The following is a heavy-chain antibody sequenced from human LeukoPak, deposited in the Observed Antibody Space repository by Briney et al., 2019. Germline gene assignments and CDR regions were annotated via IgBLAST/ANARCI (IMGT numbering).Heavy chain of an antibody. CDR2: NSYSGST. V-gene: IGHV4-59*01. J-gene: IGHJ3*02. CDR1: GGSINGYF. Sequence: PSETLSLTCTVSGGSINGYFWTWIRQPPGKGLEWIGYNSYSGSTNYNPSLKSRVTISVDMSKNHLSLKLISVTAADTALYYCARVDRRGSRDFDIWGQGTMVTVSS. CDR3: ARVDRRGSRDFDI. D-gene: IGHD2-2*03.